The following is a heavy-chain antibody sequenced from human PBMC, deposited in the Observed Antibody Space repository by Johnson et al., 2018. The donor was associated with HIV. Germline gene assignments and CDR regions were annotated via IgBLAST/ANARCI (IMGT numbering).Heavy chain of an antibody. CDR3: ARPPLERIISGSYGAFDL. CDR2: ISYDGSNT. Sequence: QMLLVESGGGLVQPGRSLRLSCAASGFTFSIYTMHWVRQAPGKGLEWVAVISYDGSNTYYVDSVKGRFTISRDSSKNTLYLQMNSLRTYDTAVYYCARPPLERIISGSYGAFDLWGQGTMVTVSS. J-gene: IGHJ3*01. V-gene: IGHV3-30*04. CDR1: GFTFSIYT. D-gene: IGHD1-26*01.